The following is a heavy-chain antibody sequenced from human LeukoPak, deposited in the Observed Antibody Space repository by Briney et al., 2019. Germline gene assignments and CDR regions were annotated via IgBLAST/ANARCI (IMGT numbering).Heavy chain of an antibody. Sequence: GASVKVSCEAFGFTLTAYYVHWFRQAPGQGLEWLGWINPTTGHTKNAEKLQGRVTMTRDTPITTVYTELNRLRSDDTATYYCARGGSGMVDLWGQGTLVSVSS. CDR1: GFTLTAYY. J-gene: IGHJ5*02. CDR2: INPTTGHT. D-gene: IGHD3-10*01. V-gene: IGHV1-2*02. CDR3: ARGGSGMVDL.